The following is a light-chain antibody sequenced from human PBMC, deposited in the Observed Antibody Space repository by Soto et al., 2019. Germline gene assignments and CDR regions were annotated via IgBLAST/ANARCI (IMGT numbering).Light chain of an antibody. CDR2: GAS. Sequence: EIGWTQSPGTLSLSPGERATLSCRASQSISSSYLAWYQQKPGQAPRLLVYGASSRATGIPDRVSGSGSGTDFTLTISRLEPEDFAVYYCQQYGSSRFTFGPGTKVDIK. V-gene: IGKV3-20*01. J-gene: IGKJ3*01. CDR3: QQYGSSRFT. CDR1: QSISSSY.